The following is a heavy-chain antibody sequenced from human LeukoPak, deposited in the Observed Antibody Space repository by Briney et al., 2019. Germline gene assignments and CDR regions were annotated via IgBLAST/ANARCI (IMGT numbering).Heavy chain of an antibody. J-gene: IGHJ4*02. CDR3: ARGGSYHRFDF. CDR1: GYTFSSYW. V-gene: IGHV3-7*01. CDR2: IKQDGSEK. D-gene: IGHD1-26*01. Sequence: GGSLRLSCAASGYTFSSYWMSWVRQAPGKGLEWVANIKQDGSEKYYVDSVKGRFTISRDNAENSLYLQMNSLRAEETAVYYCARGGSYHRFDFWGQGTLVTVSS.